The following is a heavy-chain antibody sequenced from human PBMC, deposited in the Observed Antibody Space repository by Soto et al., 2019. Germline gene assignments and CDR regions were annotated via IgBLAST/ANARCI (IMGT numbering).Heavy chain of an antibody. Sequence: QVQLVQSGAEVKKPGASVKVSCKSSGYTFTSYDINWVRQAPGQGLEWMGWVNPNSGDTGYARKFQGRVTMTRNTAISTAYMELSSVRSEDTAVYYCARGVGYRYDNWGQGTLVTVSS. V-gene: IGHV1-8*01. CDR2: VNPNSGDT. CDR3: ARGVGYRYDN. J-gene: IGHJ4*02. CDR1: GYTFTSYD. D-gene: IGHD5-18*01.